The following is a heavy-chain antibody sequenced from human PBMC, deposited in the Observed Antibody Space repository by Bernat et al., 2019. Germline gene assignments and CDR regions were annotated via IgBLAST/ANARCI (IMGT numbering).Heavy chain of an antibody. Sequence: QVQLQESGPGLVKPSQTLSLTCTVSGGSISSGDYYWSWIRQPPGKGLEWIGYIYYSGSTYYNPSLKSRVTISVDTSKNQFSLKLSSVTAADTAVYYCARDIWDPYYYYYGMDVWGRGTTVTVSS. CDR3: ARDIWDPYYYYYGMDV. D-gene: IGHD3-16*01. CDR2: IYYSGST. CDR1: GGSISSGDYY. V-gene: IGHV4-30-4*01. J-gene: IGHJ6*02.